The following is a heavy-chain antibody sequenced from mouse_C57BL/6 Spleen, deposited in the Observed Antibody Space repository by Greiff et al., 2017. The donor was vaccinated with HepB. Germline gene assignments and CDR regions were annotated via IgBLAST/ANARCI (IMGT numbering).Heavy chain of an antibody. CDR1: GYTFTSYW. V-gene: IGHV1-64*01. CDR3: ARGNWDEVSLFDY. J-gene: IGHJ2*01. CDR2: IHPNSGST. Sequence: QVQLQQSGAELVKPGASVKLSCKASGYTFTSYWMHWVKQRPGQGLEWIGMIHPNSGSTNYNEKFKSKATLTVDKSSSTAYMQLSSLTSEDSAVYYCARGNWDEVSLFDYWGQGTTLTVSS. D-gene: IGHD4-1*01.